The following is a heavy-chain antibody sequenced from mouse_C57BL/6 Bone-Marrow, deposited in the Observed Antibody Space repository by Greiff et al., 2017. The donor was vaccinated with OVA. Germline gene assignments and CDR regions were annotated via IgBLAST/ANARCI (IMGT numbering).Heavy chain of an antibody. V-gene: IGHV1-19*01. CDR1: GYTFTDYY. CDR2: INPYTGGT. D-gene: IGHD1-1*01. J-gene: IGHJ3*01. Sequence: VQLQQSGPVLVKPGASVKMSCKASGYTFTDYYMNWVKQSHGKSLEWLGVINPYTGGTRYNQKFQGKATLNVDKSSSTAYMQLNSLTSEDTAVYYVASYYGSMPAWVAYWGQGTLVTVSA. CDR3: ASYYGSMPAWVAY.